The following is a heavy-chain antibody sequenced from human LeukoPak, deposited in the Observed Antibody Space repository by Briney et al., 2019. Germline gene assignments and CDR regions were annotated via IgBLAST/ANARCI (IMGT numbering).Heavy chain of an antibody. J-gene: IGHJ4*02. Sequence: GGSLRLSCGASGFTFSSYGMHWVRQAPGKGLEWVAVMWFDGSNIYYADSVKGRFTISRDNSKNTLYLQMNSLRAEDTAVYYCARFASSVSSHPVDYWGQGTLVTVSS. V-gene: IGHV3-33*01. CDR2: MWFDGSNI. CDR1: GFTFSSYG. D-gene: IGHD3-22*01. CDR3: ARFASSVSSHPVDY.